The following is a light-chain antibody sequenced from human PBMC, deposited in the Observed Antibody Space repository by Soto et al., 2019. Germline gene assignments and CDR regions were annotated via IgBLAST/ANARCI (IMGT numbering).Light chain of an antibody. J-gene: IGLJ3*02. CDR1: SSKIGTNS. V-gene: IGLV1-51*02. CDR3: ATWDTSLSAGV. Sequence: QSVLTQPPSVSAAPGQKVSISYSGSSSKIGTNSVSWYQQFPGTAPKFLIYENNRRPSGIPDRLSGSKSGTSATLGITGLQPQDEADYYCATWDTSLSAGVFGGGTKVTVL. CDR2: ENN.